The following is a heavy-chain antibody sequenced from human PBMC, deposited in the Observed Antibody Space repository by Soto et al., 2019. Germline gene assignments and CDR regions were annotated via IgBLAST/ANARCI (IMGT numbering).Heavy chain of an antibody. CDR3: ARSEKYYDYVWGSYRPTYGMDV. CDR1: GFTFSSYD. V-gene: IGHV3-13*01. D-gene: IGHD3-16*02. J-gene: IGHJ6*02. Sequence: GGSLRLSCAASGFTFSSYDMHWVRQATGKGLEWVSAIGTAGDTYYPGSVKGRFTISRENAKNSLYLQMNSLRAEDTAVYYCARSEKYYDYVWGSYRPTYGMDVWGQGTTVTVSS. CDR2: IGTAGDT.